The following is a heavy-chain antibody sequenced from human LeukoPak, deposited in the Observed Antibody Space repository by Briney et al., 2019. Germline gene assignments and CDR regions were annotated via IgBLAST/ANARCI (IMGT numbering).Heavy chain of an antibody. Sequence: GGSLRLSCAASGFTFSSYSMNWVRQAPGKGLGWVSSISSSSSYIYYADSVKGRFTISRDNAKNSLYLQMNSLRAEDTAGYYCARGLRYFYWRDPDTDYRGQGALVAVSS. V-gene: IGHV3-21*01. CDR1: GFTFSSYS. CDR3: ARGLRYFYWRDPDTDY. J-gene: IGHJ4*02. D-gene: IGHD3-9*01. CDR2: ISSSSSYI.